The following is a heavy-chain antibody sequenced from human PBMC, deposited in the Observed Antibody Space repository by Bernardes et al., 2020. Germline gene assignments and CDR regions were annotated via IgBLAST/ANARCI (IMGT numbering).Heavy chain of an antibody. J-gene: IGHJ4*02. CDR1: GASISTDYYY. D-gene: IGHD4-17*01. Sequence: SETLSLTCTVSGASISTDYYYWNWIRQSPGKGLEWIGYIYYSGSTYYNPSLKSRVTISVDTSKSQFSLKLSSVTATDTAVYYCARASSTVTTLDYWGQGTLVTVSS. V-gene: IGHV4-30-4*01. CDR3: ARASSTVTTLDY. CDR2: IYYSGST.